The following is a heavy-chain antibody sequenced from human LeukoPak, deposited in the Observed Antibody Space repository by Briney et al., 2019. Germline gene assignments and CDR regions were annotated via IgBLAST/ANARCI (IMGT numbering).Heavy chain of an antibody. CDR1: GYTFTSYY. CDR3: ASADTIFGVRYYGMDV. D-gene: IGHD3-3*01. CDR2: INPSGGST. J-gene: IGHJ6*02. Sequence: ASVKVSCKASGYTFTSYYMHWVRQAPGQGLEWMGIINPSGGSTSYAQKFQGRVTMTRDTSTSTVYMELSSLRSEDTAVYYCASADTIFGVRYYGMDVWGQGTTVTVSS. V-gene: IGHV1-46*01.